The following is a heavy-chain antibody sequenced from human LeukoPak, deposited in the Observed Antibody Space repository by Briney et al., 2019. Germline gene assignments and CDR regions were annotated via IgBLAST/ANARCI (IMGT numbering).Heavy chain of an antibody. CDR1: GFSFSNYA. J-gene: IGHJ5*02. D-gene: IGHD6-19*01. V-gene: IGHV3-23*01. CDR3: AKCYSSGFVSWFDH. Sequence: PGGSLRLSFAASGFSFSNYAMSWVRQAPGKGLEWVSLISGSGGGTYYADSVKGRFTISRDNSKNTLYLQMNSLRAEDTAVYYCAKCYSSGFVSWFDHWGQGTLVTVSS. CDR2: ISGSGGGT.